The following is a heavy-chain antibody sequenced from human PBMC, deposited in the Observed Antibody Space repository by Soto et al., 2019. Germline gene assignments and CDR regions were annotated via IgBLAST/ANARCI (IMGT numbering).Heavy chain of an antibody. V-gene: IGHV3-15*07. CDR1: GFAFSNAW. CDR2: ITDKTDDETT. D-gene: IGHD2-21*01. Sequence: GGSLRLSCAASGFAFSNAWLNWVRQAPGKGLEWVGRIQAPGKGLGWVGLITDKTDDETTEYAAPVKGRFSISRDDSKDTLYLQMNSLETEDTAIYYCTTTLQYCAISTCYEYFHHWGQGTLVTVSS. J-gene: IGHJ1*01. CDR3: TTTLQYCAISTCYEYFHH.